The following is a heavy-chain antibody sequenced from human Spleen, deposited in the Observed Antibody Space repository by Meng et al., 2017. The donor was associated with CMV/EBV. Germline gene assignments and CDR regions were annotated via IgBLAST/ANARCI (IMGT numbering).Heavy chain of an antibody. D-gene: IGHD1-7*01. CDR2: IYYSGSA. Sequence: SETLSLTCAVYGGSFSVYYWRWIRQPPGKGLEWIGNIYYSGSAYYNPSLKSRATISVDASKNHLSLKLNSVTAADTAVYYCARGGTTLGPWFDPWGQGTLVTVSS. CDR1: GGSFSVYY. V-gene: IGHV4-34*11. CDR3: ARGGTTLGPWFDP. J-gene: IGHJ5*02.